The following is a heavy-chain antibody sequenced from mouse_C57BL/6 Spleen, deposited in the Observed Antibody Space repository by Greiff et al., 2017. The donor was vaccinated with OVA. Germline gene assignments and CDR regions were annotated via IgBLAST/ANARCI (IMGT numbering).Heavy chain of an antibody. CDR2: IYPGSGST. CDR3: ASEGSSQYYFDY. Sequence: VKLQQPGAELVKPGASVKMSCKASGYTFTSYWITWVKQRPGQGLEWIGDIYPGSGSTNYNEKFKSKATLTVDTSSSTAYMQLSSLTSEDSAVYYCASEGSSQYYFDYWGQGTTLTVSS. V-gene: IGHV1-55*01. D-gene: IGHD1-1*01. J-gene: IGHJ2*01. CDR1: GYTFTSYW.